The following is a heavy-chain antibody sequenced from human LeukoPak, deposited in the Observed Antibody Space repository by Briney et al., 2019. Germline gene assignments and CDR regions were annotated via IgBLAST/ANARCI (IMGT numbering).Heavy chain of an antibody. CDR3: ARLFDSPDY. J-gene: IGHJ4*02. CDR2: IYYSGST. D-gene: IGHD3-9*01. V-gene: IGHV4-61*08. Sequence: PSQTLSLTCTVSNGSISSGGYYWSWIRQPPGKGLEWIGYIYYSGSTNYNPSLKSRVTISVDTSKNQFSLKLSSVTAADTAVYYCARLFDSPDYWGQGTLVTVSS. CDR1: NGSISSGGYY.